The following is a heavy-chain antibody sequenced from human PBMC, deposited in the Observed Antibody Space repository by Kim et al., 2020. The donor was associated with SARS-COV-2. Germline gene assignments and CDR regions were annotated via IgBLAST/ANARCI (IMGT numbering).Heavy chain of an antibody. J-gene: IGHJ4*02. CDR3: ARATMITFGGVIDHFDY. D-gene: IGHD3-16*02. Sequence: LKSRVTLSVDTRKNQFSLKLSSVTAADTAVYYCARATMITFGGVIDHFDYWGQGTLVTVSS. V-gene: IGHV4-31*02.